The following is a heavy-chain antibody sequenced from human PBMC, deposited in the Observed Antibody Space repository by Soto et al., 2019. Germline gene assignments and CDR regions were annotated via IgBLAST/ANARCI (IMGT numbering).Heavy chain of an antibody. J-gene: IGHJ3*02. Sequence: GGSLRLSCAASGFTFSSYGMHWVRQAPGEGLEWVAVIWYDGSNKYYADSVKGRFTISRDNSKNSLYLQMNSLGAEDTAVYYCARASGYCSSTSCSDAFDIWGQGTMVTVSS. V-gene: IGHV3-33*01. CDR2: IWYDGSNK. CDR1: GFTFSSYG. CDR3: ARASGYCSSTSCSDAFDI. D-gene: IGHD2-2*01.